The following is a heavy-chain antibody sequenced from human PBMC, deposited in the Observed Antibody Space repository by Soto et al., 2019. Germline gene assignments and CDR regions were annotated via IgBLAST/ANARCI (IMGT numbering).Heavy chain of an antibody. CDR2: INPATGAA. D-gene: IGHD3-3*01. CDR3: ARGGGVGVAGSAAFDM. J-gene: IGHJ3*02. Sequence: QLHLVQSGAVVKKPGASVTVSCSASGYPVTAYYMHWVRQAPGRGLEWMGGINPATGAAKYTQTFPGRVPRTREPPPSTSFRELGGLTSEAPALFSGARGGGVGVAGSAAFDMWGQGTLVTVSS. CDR1: GYPVTAYY. V-gene: IGHV1-2*02.